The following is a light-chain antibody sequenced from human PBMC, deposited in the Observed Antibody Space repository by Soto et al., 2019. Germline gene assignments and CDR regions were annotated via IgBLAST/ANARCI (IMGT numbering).Light chain of an antibody. CDR3: HQYNNWPPIT. V-gene: IGKV3-15*01. Sequence: EIVMTQSPATLSVSPGERATLSCRASQSVSSNLAWYQQKPGQAPRLLIYGASIRATDIPDRFSGSGSGTEFTLAISSLQSEDFAVYYCHQYNNWPPITFGQGTRLEIK. CDR2: GAS. CDR1: QSVSSN. J-gene: IGKJ5*01.